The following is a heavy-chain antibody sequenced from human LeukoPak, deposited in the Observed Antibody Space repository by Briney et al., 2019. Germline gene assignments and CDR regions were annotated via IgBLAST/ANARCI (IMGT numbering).Heavy chain of an antibody. J-gene: IGHJ4*02. D-gene: IGHD5-18*01. CDR1: GGTFSSYA. CDR2: IIPIFGTA. Sequence: ASVKVSCKASGGTFSSYAISWVRQAPGQGLEWMGGIIPIFGTANYAQKFQGRVTITADESTSTVYMELSSLRSEDTAVYYCARASTRSYLVNFDYWGQGTLVTVSS. V-gene: IGHV1-69*13. CDR3: ARASTRSYLVNFDY.